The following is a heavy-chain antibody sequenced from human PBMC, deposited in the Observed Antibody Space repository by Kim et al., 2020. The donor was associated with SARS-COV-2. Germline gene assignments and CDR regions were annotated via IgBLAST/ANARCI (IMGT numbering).Heavy chain of an antibody. D-gene: IGHD4-17*01. V-gene: IGHV3-21*01. J-gene: IGHJ3*01. CDR3: ARDHDYGNLDAFDL. Sequence: YAASVKGRFTNSRDNAKNALYLQMNSRRAEDTALYYCARDHDYGNLDAFDLWGQGTMVTVSS.